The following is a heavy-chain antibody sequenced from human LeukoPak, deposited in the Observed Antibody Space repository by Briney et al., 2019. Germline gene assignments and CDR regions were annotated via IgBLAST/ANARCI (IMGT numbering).Heavy chain of an antibody. J-gene: IGHJ3*02. V-gene: IGHV3-11*01. CDR1: GFTFSDYY. Sequence: GGSLRLSCAASGFTFSDYYMSWIRQAPGKGLEWVSYISSSGSTIYYADSVKGRFTISRDNSKNTLYLQMNSLRAEDTAVYYCAGAVVVIAFDIWGQGTMVTVSS. CDR3: AGAVVVIAFDI. CDR2: ISSSGSTI. D-gene: IGHD3-22*01.